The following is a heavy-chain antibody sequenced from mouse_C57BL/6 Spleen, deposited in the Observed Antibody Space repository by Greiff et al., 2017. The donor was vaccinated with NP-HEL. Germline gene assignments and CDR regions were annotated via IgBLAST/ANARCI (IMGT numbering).Heavy chain of an antibody. D-gene: IGHD1-1*01. J-gene: IGHJ1*03. Sequence: QVHVKQPGAELVKPGASVKLSCKASGYTFTSYWMHWVKQRPGQGLEWIGMIHPNSGSTNYNEKFKSKATLTVDKSSSTAYMQLSSLTSEDSAVYYCARYTVVARYFDVWGTGTTVTVSS. CDR3: ARYTVVARYFDV. V-gene: IGHV1-64*01. CDR1: GYTFTSYW. CDR2: IHPNSGST.